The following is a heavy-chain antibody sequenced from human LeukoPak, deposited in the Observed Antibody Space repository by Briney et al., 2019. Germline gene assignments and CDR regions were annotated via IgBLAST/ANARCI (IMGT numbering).Heavy chain of an antibody. D-gene: IGHD3-10*01. CDR3: ARGKQFTWFGKLPDY. V-gene: IGHV1-2*02. CDR2: INPNSGGT. J-gene: IGHJ4*02. Sequence: ASVKVSCKASGYTFTGYYMHWVRQAPGQGLEWMGWINPNSGGTNYAQKFQGRVTMTRDTSISTAYMELSRLRSDDTAVYYCARGKQFTWFGKLPDYWGQGTLVTVSS. CDR1: GYTFTGYY.